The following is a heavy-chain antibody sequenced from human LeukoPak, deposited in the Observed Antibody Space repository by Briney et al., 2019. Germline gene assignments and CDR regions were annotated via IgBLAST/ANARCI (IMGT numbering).Heavy chain of an antibody. CDR2: IYSSGTT. D-gene: IGHD3-3*01. CDR3: ARGGLYGDYMDY. Sequence: PSGTLSLTCTVSGGSISSYYWSWMRQPAGKGLEWIGRIYSSGTTNYNPSLKSRVTMSVDTSKNQFSLILSSVTAADTAVYYCARGGLYGDYMDYWGQGTLVTVSS. CDR1: GGSISSYY. V-gene: IGHV4-4*07. J-gene: IGHJ4*02.